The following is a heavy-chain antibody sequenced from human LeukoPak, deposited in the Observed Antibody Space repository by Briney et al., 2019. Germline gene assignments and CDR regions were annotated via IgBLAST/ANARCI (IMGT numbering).Heavy chain of an antibody. J-gene: IGHJ4*02. Sequence: WETLSLTCGASGGSINNYHWSWIRQSPGEGLEWIAYVHYTGSTNYTPSLKSRVTISVDKSKNHFSLRLSYLTAADTAVYYCARQGGTWLFDYGGQGTLVTVSS. V-gene: IGHV4-59*08. CDR1: GGSINNYH. CDR2: VHYTGST. CDR3: ARQGGTWLFDY. D-gene: IGHD1/OR15-1a*01.